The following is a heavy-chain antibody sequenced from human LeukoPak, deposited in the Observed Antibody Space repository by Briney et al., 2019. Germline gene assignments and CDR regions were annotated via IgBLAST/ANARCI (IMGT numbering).Heavy chain of an antibody. Sequence: GGSLRLSCAASGFTFSSYAMSWVRQAPGKGLEWVSGISGSGGDTYYADSVKGRFTISRDNSKNTLYLQMNSLRTEDTAVYYCAKDHRYCSGGSCSAPSGWGQGTLVTVSS. CDR1: GFTFSSYA. V-gene: IGHV3-23*01. J-gene: IGHJ4*02. CDR3: AKDHRYCSGGSCSAPSG. D-gene: IGHD2-15*01. CDR2: ISGSGGDT.